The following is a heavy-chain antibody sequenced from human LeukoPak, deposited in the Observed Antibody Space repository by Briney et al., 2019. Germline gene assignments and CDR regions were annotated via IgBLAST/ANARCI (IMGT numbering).Heavy chain of an antibody. J-gene: IGHJ6*02. D-gene: IGHD3-22*01. V-gene: IGHV4-59*01. CDR1: GGSISSYY. CDR2: IYYSGST. CDR3: ARGGTMNYYGIDV. Sequence: PSETLSLTCTVSGGSISSYYWSWIRQPPGPGLEWVGYIYYSGSTNYNPSLKSRVTISVDTSKNQFSLKLSSVAAADTAGYYSARGGTMNYYGIDVWGQGTTVTVSS.